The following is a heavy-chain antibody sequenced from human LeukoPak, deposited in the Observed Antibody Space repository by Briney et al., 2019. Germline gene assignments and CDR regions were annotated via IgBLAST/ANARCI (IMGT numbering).Heavy chain of an antibody. J-gene: IGHJ4*02. CDR2: IYSGGST. CDR1: GFTVSTNY. Sequence: GGSLRLSCAASGFTVSTNYMTWVRQAPGKGLERVSFIYSGGSTDYADSVRGRFTISRDNSKNTLYLQMNSLRVEDTAVYYCAGNFDYWGQGTLVTVSS. V-gene: IGHV3-66*01. CDR3: AGNFDY.